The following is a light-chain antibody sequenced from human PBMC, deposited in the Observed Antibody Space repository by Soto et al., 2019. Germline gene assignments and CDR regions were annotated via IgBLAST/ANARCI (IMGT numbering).Light chain of an antibody. V-gene: IGKV3-20*01. J-gene: IGKJ2*01. CDR1: QSASSSY. CDR2: GAS. CDR3: QQYGSSPSMYT. Sequence: EIVLTQSPGTLSLSPGERATLSCRASQSASSSYLAWYQQKPGQAPRLLIYGASSRATGIPDRFSGSGSGTDFTLTISRLEPEDFAVYYCQQYGSSPSMYTFGQGTKLEIK.